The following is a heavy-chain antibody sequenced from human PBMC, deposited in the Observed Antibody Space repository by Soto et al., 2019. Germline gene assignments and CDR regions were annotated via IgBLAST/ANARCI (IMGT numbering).Heavy chain of an antibody. CDR1: GGSISSSSYY. J-gene: IGHJ4*02. Sequence: SETLSLTCTVSGGSISSSSYYWGCIRQPPGKGLEWIASIDYTGNTFYNPSLTSRVTISVDTSKDQFSLKVTSVTAADTAVYYCAKTNKGYGTDSWGQGTLVTVSS. D-gene: IGHD5-18*01. CDR2: IDYTGNT. CDR3: AKTNKGYGTDS. V-gene: IGHV4-39*01.